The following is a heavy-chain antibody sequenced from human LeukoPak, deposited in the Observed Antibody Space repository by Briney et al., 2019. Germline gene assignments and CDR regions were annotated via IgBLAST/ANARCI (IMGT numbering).Heavy chain of an antibody. D-gene: IGHD2-15*01. Sequence: GGSLRLSCAASGFTFDDYAMHWVRQAPGKGLECVSGISWNSGSIGYADSVKGRFTISRDNAKNSLYLQMNSLRAEDMALYYCAKDTAADYYYYMDVWGKGTTVTVSS. CDR1: GFTFDDYA. CDR3: AKDTAADYYYYMDV. J-gene: IGHJ6*03. CDR2: ISWNSGSI. V-gene: IGHV3-9*03.